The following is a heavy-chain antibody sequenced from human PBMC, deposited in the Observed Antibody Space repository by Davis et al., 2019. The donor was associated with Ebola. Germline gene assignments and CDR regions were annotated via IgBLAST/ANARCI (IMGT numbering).Heavy chain of an antibody. CDR1: GFTVSSNY. V-gene: IGHV3-73*01. CDR2: IRSKANSYAT. J-gene: IGHJ4*02. Sequence: GESLKISCAASGFTVSSNYMSWVRQAPGKGLEWVGRIRSKANSYATAYAASVKGRFTISRDDSKNTAYLQMNSLKTEDTAVYYCTSTVTTGQSDYWGQGTLVTVSS. D-gene: IGHD4-17*01. CDR3: TSTVTTGQSDY.